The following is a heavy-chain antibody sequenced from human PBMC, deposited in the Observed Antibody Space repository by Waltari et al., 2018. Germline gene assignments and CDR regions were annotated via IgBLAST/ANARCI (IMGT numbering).Heavy chain of an antibody. V-gene: IGHV3-23*04. D-gene: IGHD4-17*01. CDR1: GFTFSSYA. J-gene: IGHJ6*03. CDR2: ISGSGGST. CDR3: AKSRVYGDYYYYMDV. Sequence: EVQLVESGGGLVQPGGSLRLSCAASGFTFSSYAVIWVRQAPGKGLECVSAISGSGGSTYYADSVKGRFTISRDNSKNTLYLQMNSLRAEDTAVYYCAKSRVYGDYYYYMDVWGKGTTVTVSS.